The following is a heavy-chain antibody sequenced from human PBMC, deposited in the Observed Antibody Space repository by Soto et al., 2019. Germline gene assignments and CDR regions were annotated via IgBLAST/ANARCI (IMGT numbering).Heavy chain of an antibody. CDR1: GFTFRSYA. D-gene: IGHD2-2*03. V-gene: IGHV3-30-3*01. Sequence: QVQLVESGGGVVQPGRSLRLSCAASGFTFRSYAMHWVRQAPGKGLEWVATISYDENNRYYTDSVKGRFTISRDNSKNTVYLQVNSLRDEDTAVYYCARAMDIGIASKDNWFDPWGQGTLVTVSS. CDR3: ARAMDIGIASKDNWFDP. J-gene: IGHJ5*02. CDR2: ISYDENNR.